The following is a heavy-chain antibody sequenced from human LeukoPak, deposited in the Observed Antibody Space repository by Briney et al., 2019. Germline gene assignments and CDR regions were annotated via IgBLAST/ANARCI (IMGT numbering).Heavy chain of an antibody. V-gene: IGHV4-34*01. CDR3: ARQPPRSGDTIASDY. CDR2: INHSGST. Sequence: GSLRLSCAASGFTFSSYSMNWIRQPPGKGLEWIGEINHSGSTNYNPSLKSRVTISVDTSKNQFSLKLSSVTAADTAVYYCARQPPRSGDTIASDYWGQGTLVTVSS. D-gene: IGHD6-19*01. CDR1: GFTFSSYS. J-gene: IGHJ4*02.